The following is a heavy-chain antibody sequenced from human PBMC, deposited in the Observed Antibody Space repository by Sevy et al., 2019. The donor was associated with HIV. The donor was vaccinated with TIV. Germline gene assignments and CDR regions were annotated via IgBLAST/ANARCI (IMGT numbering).Heavy chain of an antibody. CDR3: AKAQSKIVATILA. CDR1: GFTFSSYA. V-gene: IGHV3-23*01. D-gene: IGHD5-12*01. J-gene: IGHJ4*02. Sequence: GGSLRLSCAASGFTFSSYAMSWVRQAPGKGLEWVSAISGSGGSTYYADSVKGRFTISRDNYKNTLYLQMNSLRAEDTAVYYCAKAQSKIVATILAWGQGTLVTVSS. CDR2: ISGSGGST.